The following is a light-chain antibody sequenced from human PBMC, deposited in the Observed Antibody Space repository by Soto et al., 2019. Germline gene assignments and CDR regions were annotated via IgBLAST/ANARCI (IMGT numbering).Light chain of an antibody. CDR2: WAS. V-gene: IGKV4-1*01. CDR3: QQYYSTPRT. Sequence: DIVMTQSPDSLAVSLGERATINCKSSQSVLYSSNNKNYLAWSQQKPGQPPKLLIYWASTRESGVPDRFSCSGSGTDFTLTISSLQAEDVAVYYCQQYYSTPRTFGQGTKVEIK. CDR1: QSVLYSSNNKNY. J-gene: IGKJ1*01.